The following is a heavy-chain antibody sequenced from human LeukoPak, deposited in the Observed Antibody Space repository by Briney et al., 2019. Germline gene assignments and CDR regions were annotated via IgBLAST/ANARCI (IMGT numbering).Heavy chain of an antibody. J-gene: IGHJ6*03. V-gene: IGHV3-21*01. CDR2: ITSSSSYT. D-gene: IGHD1-26*01. CDR3: ARDPYSGAYGDTYYYYMDV. Sequence: PGGSLRLSCAASGFSFSSYNMNWVRQAPGKGLEWVSSITSSSSYTFYADSVKGRFTISRDNARNSLYLQMNSLRAEDTAVYYCARDPYSGAYGDTYYYYMDVWGKGTTVTISS. CDR1: GFSFSSYN.